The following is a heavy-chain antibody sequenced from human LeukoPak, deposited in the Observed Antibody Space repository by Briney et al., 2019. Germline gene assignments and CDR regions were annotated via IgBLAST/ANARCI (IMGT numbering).Heavy chain of an antibody. J-gene: IGHJ6*03. CDR1: GYTFTSYV. Sequence: ASVKVSCKASGYTFTSYVIHWVRQAPGQRLEWMGWINAGNGNTKYSQEFQDRVTITRDTSASTAYMELSSLRSEDMAVYYCARARYETRIWPKSRYDYYHYMDVWGKWTTVTVSS. CDR3: ARARYETRIWPKSRYDYYHYMDV. V-gene: IGHV1-3*03. D-gene: IGHD3-3*01. CDR2: INAGNGNT.